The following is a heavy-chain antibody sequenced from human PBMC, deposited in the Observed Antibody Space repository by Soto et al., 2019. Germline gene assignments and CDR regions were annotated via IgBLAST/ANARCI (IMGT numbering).Heavy chain of an antibody. CDR1: GGSFSGHY. J-gene: IGHJ6*02. D-gene: IGHD5-18*01. CDR3: ARGQRNTAMLLSQYYYYGMDV. CDR2: INHSGST. V-gene: IGHV4-34*01. Sequence: PSETLSLTCAVYGGSFSGHYWSWIRQPPGKGLEWIGEINHSGSTNYNPSLKSRVTMSVDTSKNQFSLKLSSVTAADTAVYYCARGQRNTAMLLSQYYYYGMDVWGQGTPVTVSS.